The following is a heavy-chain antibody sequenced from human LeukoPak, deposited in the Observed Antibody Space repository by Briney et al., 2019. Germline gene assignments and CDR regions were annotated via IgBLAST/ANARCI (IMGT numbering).Heavy chain of an antibody. V-gene: IGHV4-31*03. Sequence: KPSETLSLTCTVSGGSISSGGYYWSWIRQHPGKGLEWIGYIYYCGSTYYNPSLKSRVTISVDTSKNQFSLKLSSVTAADTAVYYCAREGPIGYCSSTSCYGMDVWGQGTTVTVSS. D-gene: IGHD2-2*01. J-gene: IGHJ6*02. CDR2: IYYCGST. CDR1: GGSISSGGYY. CDR3: AREGPIGYCSSTSCYGMDV.